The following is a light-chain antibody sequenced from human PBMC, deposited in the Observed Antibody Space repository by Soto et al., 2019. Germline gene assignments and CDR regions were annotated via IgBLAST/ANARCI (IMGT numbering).Light chain of an antibody. J-gene: IGKJ2*01. CDR1: QSVSTN. Sequence: EIVMTQSPATLSVFPGERATLSCRASQSVSTNLAWYQQKPGQAPRLLIYGASARATGIPARFSGSGSGTEFTLTISSLQSEDFAFYYCHHNNTWPPSTFGQGTKLEI. CDR2: GAS. V-gene: IGKV3-15*01. CDR3: HHNNTWPPST.